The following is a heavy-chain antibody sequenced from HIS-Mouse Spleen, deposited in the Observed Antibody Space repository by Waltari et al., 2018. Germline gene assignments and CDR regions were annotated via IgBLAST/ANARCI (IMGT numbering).Heavy chain of an antibody. CDR2: KSYDGSNK. J-gene: IGHJ3*02. CDR1: GFTFSSYG. CDR3: AKILVRVGAFDI. D-gene: IGHD2-8*02. V-gene: IGHV3-30*18. Sequence: QVQLVESGGGVVQPGRSLRLSCAASGFTFSSYGMHWVRQAPGKGREWVAVKSYDGSNKYYAYSVKGRFTISRANSKNTLYLQMNSLRAEDTAVYYCAKILVRVGAFDIWGQGTMVTVSS.